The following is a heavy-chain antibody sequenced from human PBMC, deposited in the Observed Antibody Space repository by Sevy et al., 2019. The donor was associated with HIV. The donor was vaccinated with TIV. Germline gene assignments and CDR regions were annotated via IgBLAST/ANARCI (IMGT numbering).Heavy chain of an antibody. CDR3: TRDGGGGNILASYYYYDMDV. CDR2: IRSKDYGGTT. Sequence: GGSLSLSCTTSGFTFGDFAMSWFRQAPGKGLEWVGFIRSKDYGGTTEYAASVKGRFTISRDDSKNIAYMQMNSLKTEDTAVYFCTRDGGGGNILASYYYYDMDVWGQGTTVTVSS. V-gene: IGHV3-49*03. CDR1: GFTFGDFA. J-gene: IGHJ6*02. D-gene: IGHD2-21*01.